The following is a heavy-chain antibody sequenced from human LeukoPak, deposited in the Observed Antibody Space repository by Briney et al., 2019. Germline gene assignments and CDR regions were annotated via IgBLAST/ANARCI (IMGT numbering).Heavy chain of an antibody. CDR2: ISYDGSNK. CDR3: ARVKLRSYGLDY. D-gene: IGHD5-18*01. J-gene: IGHJ4*02. V-gene: IGHV3-30-3*01. CDR1: GFTFSSYA. Sequence: GGSLRLSCAASGFTFSSYAMHWVRQAPGKGLEWVAVISYDGSNKCYADSVKGRFTISRDNSKNTLYLQMNSLRAEDTAVYYCARVKLRSYGLDYWGQGTLVTVSS.